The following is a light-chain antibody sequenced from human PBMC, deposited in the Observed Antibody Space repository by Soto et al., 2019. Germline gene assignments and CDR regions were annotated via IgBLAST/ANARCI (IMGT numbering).Light chain of an antibody. V-gene: IGKV3-15*01. CDR2: GAS. Sequence: EIVMTQSPATLSVSPGERATLSCRASQRVTSNLAWYQQKPGQAPRLLIYGASTRATGIPGRFSGSGSGTEFTLSISSLQSEDFAVYYCQQYNNRPDTFGQGTKVEVK. J-gene: IGKJ1*01. CDR1: QRVTSN. CDR3: QQYNNRPDT.